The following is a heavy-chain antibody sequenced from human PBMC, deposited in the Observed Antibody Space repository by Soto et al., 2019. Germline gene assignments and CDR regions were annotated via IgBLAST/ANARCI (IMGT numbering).Heavy chain of an antibody. Sequence: QVQLQETGPGLVKPSQTLSLTCTVSGGSISSGGYYWSWIRQHPGKGLEWIGYIYYSGSTYYNPSLMIRVTISVDSSKIHFSLKRSSVTAADTAVYYCARSPGLDEIHYVDFWGQGTLVTVSS. D-gene: IGHD4-17*01. CDR1: GGSISSGGYY. V-gene: IGHV4-31*03. CDR2: IYYSGST. J-gene: IGHJ4*02. CDR3: ARSPGLDEIHYVDF.